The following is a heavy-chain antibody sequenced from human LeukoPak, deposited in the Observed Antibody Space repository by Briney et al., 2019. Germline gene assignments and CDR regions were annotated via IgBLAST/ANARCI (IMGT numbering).Heavy chain of an antibody. J-gene: IGHJ4*02. Sequence: GGSLRLSCAASGFTVSSNYMSWVRQAPGKGLEWVSVIYSGGSTYYADSVKGRFTISRDNSKNTLHLQMNSLRAEDTAVYYCARDKYVWGSYRYFDYWGQGTLVTVSS. CDR2: IYSGGST. D-gene: IGHD3-16*02. V-gene: IGHV3-66*02. CDR3: ARDKYVWGSYRYFDY. CDR1: GFTVSSNY.